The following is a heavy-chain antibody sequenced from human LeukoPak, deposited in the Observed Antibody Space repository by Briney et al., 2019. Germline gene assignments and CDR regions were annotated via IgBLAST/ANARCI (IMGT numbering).Heavy chain of an antibody. Sequence: PSETLSLTCTVSGGSISSSSYYWGWIRQPPGKGLEWIGSIYYSGSTYYNPSLMSRVTISVDTSKNQFSLKLSSVTAADTAVYYCARHQLRYSTYNWFDPWGQGTLVTVSS. CDR1: GGSISSSSYY. CDR2: IYYSGST. CDR3: ARHQLRYSTYNWFDP. D-gene: IGHD3-9*01. J-gene: IGHJ5*02. V-gene: IGHV4-39*01.